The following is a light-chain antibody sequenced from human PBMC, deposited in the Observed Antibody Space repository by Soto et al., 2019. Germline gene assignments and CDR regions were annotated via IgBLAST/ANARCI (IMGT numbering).Light chain of an antibody. J-gene: IGLJ3*02. CDR1: SSDVGGYNY. V-gene: IGLV2-11*01. CDR2: DVT. Sequence: QSVLTQPRSVSGSPGQSVTISCTGTSSDVGGYNYVSWYQQHPGKAPKLIIYDVTKRPSGVPDRVSGSKSGNTASLTISGLQAEDEADYYCSSYAGPFIWVFGGWTQLTVL. CDR3: SSYAGPFIWV.